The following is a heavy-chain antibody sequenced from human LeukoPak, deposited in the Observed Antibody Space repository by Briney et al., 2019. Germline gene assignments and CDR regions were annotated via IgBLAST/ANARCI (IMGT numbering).Heavy chain of an antibody. Sequence: PGGSLRLSCAASGFTFSSYSMNWVRQAPGKGLEWVSSISSSSSYIYYADSVKGRFTISRDNAKNSLYLQMNSLRAEDTAVYYCASTTDYGDPYYFDCWGQGTLVTVSS. D-gene: IGHD4-17*01. CDR3: ASTTDYGDPYYFDC. CDR1: GFTFSSYS. CDR2: ISSSSSYI. V-gene: IGHV3-21*01. J-gene: IGHJ4*02.